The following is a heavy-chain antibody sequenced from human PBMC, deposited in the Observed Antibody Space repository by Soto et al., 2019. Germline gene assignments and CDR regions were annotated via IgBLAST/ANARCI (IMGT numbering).Heavy chain of an antibody. CDR2: ITGSGRNT. Sequence: GGSLRLSCAASGFTFTNFVMAWVRQAPGKGLEWVSAITGSGRNTFYADSVKGRFTISRDNSKNTLSLQMNTLRTEDSAVYYCAKAITASNDFDYWGQGTLVTVSS. D-gene: IGHD1-20*01. CDR1: GFTFTNFV. V-gene: IGHV3-23*01. CDR3: AKAITASNDFDY. J-gene: IGHJ4*02.